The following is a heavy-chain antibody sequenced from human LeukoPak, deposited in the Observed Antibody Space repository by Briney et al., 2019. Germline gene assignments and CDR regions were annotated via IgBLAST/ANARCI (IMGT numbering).Heavy chain of an antibody. CDR3: AKDGGGYYYDSSGYYPDY. CDR2: ISYDGSNK. CDR1: GFTFSSYG. D-gene: IGHD3-22*01. V-gene: IGHV3-30*18. J-gene: IGHJ4*02. Sequence: GRSLRLSCAASGFTFSSYGMHWVRQAPGKGLEWVAVISYDGSNKYYADSVKGRFTISRDNSKNTLYLQMNSLRAEEKAVYYCAKDGGGYYYDSSGYYPDYWGQGTLVTVSS.